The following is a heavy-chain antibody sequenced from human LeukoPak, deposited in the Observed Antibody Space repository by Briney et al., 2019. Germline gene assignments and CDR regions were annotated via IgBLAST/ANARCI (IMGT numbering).Heavy chain of an antibody. Sequence: GGSLSLSCAASGFTVSSNYMSWVRQAPGKGLEWVSVIYSGGSTYYADSVKGRFTISRDNSKNTLYLQMNSLRAEDTAVYYCARDRASGSYLFDYWGQGTLVTVSS. J-gene: IGHJ4*02. CDR3: ARDRASGSYLFDY. D-gene: IGHD1-26*01. V-gene: IGHV3-66*01. CDR2: IYSGGST. CDR1: GFTVSSNY.